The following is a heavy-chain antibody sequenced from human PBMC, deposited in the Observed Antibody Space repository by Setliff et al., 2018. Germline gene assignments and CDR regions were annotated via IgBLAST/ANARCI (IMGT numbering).Heavy chain of an antibody. CDR1: GLSLSSTTYY. J-gene: IGHJ6*01. Sequence: PSETLSLTCTVSGLSLSSTTYYWAWIRQPPGKGLEWIGYVYHSGSTNYNPSLKSRVTISVDTSKNQFSLKVKSVTAADTAVYYCARDRSAYNYGLDVWGQGTTVTVSS. CDR2: VYHSGST. CDR3: ARDRSAYNYGLDV. V-gene: IGHV4-61*01.